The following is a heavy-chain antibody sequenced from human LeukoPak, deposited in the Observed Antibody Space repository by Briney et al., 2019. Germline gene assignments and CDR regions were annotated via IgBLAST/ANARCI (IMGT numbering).Heavy chain of an antibody. CDR1: GFTFSSYG. D-gene: IGHD1-26*01. Sequence: GGSLRLSCAASGFTFSSYGMTWVRQAPGKGLDWVSGISGSGARTDYADSMKGRFTISRDNAKNTLYLQMNSLRAEDTAVYYCAKGSREWELLDAFDIWGQRTIVTVSS. V-gene: IGHV3-23*01. CDR3: AKGSREWELLDAFDI. J-gene: IGHJ3*02. CDR2: ISGSGART.